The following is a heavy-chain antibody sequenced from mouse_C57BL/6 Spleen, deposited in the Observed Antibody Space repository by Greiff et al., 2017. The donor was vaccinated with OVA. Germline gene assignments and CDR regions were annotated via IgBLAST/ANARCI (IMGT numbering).Heavy chain of an antibody. CDR3: ARGGIRNYAMDY. V-gene: IGHV1-52*01. Sequence: QVQLQQPGAELVRPGSSVKLSCKASGYTFTSYWMHWVKQRPIQGLEWIGNIDPSDSDTHYNQKFKDKATLTVDKSSSTAYMQLSSLTSEDSAVYYCARGGIRNYAMDYWGQGTSVTVSS. J-gene: IGHJ4*01. CDR1: GYTFTSYW. CDR2: IDPSDSDT.